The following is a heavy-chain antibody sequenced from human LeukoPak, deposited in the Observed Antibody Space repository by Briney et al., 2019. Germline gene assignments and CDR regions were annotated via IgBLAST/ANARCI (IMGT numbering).Heavy chain of an antibody. Sequence: PSETLSLTCAVYGGSFSGYYWSWIRQPPGKGLEWIGEINHSGSTNYNPSLKSRVTISVDTSQNQFSLKLTSVTAADTAVYYCVYGDYGVWFDPWGQGTLVTVSS. CDR1: GGSFSGYY. J-gene: IGHJ5*02. D-gene: IGHD4-17*01. V-gene: IGHV4-34*01. CDR3: VYGDYGVWFDP. CDR2: INHSGST.